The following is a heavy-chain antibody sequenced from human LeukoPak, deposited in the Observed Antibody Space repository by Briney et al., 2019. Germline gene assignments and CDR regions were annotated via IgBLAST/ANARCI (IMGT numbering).Heavy chain of an antibody. CDR1: GGSISSYY. V-gene: IGHV4-59*01. D-gene: IGHD3-22*01. CDR2: IYYSGST. J-gene: IGHJ3*02. CDR3: ARVEEYYYDSSGSSDAFDI. Sequence: SETLSLTCTVSGGSISSYYWSWIRQPPGKGLERIGYIYYSGSTNYNPSLKSRVTISVDTSKNQFSLKLSSVTAADTAVYYCARVEEYYYDSSGSSDAFDIWGQGTMVTVSS.